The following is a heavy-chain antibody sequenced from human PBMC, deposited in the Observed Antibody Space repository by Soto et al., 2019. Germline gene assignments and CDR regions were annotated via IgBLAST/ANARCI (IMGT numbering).Heavy chain of an antibody. CDR2: IYHSGST. CDR1: GGSISSSNW. V-gene: IGHV4-4*02. J-gene: IGHJ4*02. CDR3: ARGSSGWRTPVDY. D-gene: IGHD6-19*01. Sequence: TLSLTCAVSGGSISSSNWWSWVRQPPGKGLEWIGEIYHSGSTNYNPSLKSRVTISVDKSKNQFSLKLSSVTAADTAVYYCARGSSGWRTPVDYWGQGTLVTVSS.